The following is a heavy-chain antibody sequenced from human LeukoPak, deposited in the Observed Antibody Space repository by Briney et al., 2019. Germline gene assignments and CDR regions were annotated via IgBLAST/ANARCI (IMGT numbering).Heavy chain of an antibody. CDR1: GGSFSGYY. V-gene: IGHV4-34*01. J-gene: IGHJ4*02. D-gene: IGHD5-18*01. CDR2: INHSGST. CDR3: ARPTWIQRSGGSRYFDY. Sequence: SETLSLTCAVYGGSFSGYYWSWIRKPPGKGLEWIGEINHSGSTNYNPSLKSRVTISVDTSKNQFSLKLSSVTAADTAVYYCARPTWIQRSGGSRYFDYWGQGTLVTVSS.